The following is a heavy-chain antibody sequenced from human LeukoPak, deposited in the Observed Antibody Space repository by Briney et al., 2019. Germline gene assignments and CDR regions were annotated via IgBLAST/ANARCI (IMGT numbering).Heavy chain of an antibody. CDR2: IKQDGSEE. Sequence: GGSLRLSCAASGFTFISSWMYWVCQAPGKGLEWVANIKQDGSEEYYVDSVKGRFTISRDNAKNSLYLQMNSLRAEDTAVYYCARDLGIAVAVTLDYWSQGSLVTVSS. CDR1: GFTFISSW. D-gene: IGHD6-19*01. J-gene: IGHJ4*02. CDR3: ARDLGIAVAVTLDY. V-gene: IGHV3-7*01.